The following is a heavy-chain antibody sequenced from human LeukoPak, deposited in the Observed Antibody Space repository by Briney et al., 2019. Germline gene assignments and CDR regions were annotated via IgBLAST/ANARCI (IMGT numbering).Heavy chain of an antibody. Sequence: KPSETLSLTCTVSGGSISSYYWSWIRQPPGKGLEWIGYIYYSGSTNYNPSLKSRVTISVDTSKNQFSLKLSSVTAADTAVYYCARDVRDYYGSGSYYSDWGQGTLVTVSS. CDR3: ARDVRDYYGSGSYYSD. V-gene: IGHV4-59*01. CDR2: IYYSGST. CDR1: GGSISSYY. D-gene: IGHD3-10*01. J-gene: IGHJ4*02.